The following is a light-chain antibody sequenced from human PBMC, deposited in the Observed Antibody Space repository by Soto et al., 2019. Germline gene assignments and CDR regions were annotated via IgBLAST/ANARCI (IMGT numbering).Light chain of an antibody. V-gene: IGKV3-20*01. CDR3: HQYGSSPPCT. CDR1: QSVSSSY. J-gene: IGKJ1*01. Sequence: TMSPVTLALSQGERPTLSCRAIQSVSSSYLSWYQQKPGQAPRLLIYGAYRRATGIPDRFSGSGSGTDFTLTISIRKPEDDAMYYCHQYGSSPPCTFGEGTKVDIK. CDR2: GAY.